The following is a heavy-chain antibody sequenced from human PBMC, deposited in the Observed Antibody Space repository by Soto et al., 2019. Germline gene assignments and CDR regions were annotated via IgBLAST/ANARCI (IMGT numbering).Heavy chain of an antibody. Sequence: EVHLVESGGGLVKPGGSLRLSCAVSGFTFSSCTMNWVRQAPGKGLEWVSSISPSSGHIYYADSVKGRFTISRDNAKKSPFLQMKSLRGEDTAVYYCSVCSGGACHKNCTMDVRGQGTTVTVSS. J-gene: IGHJ6*02. V-gene: IGHV3-21*01. CDR3: SVCSGGACHKNCTMDV. CDR1: GFTFSSCT. D-gene: IGHD2-15*01. CDR2: ISPSSGHI.